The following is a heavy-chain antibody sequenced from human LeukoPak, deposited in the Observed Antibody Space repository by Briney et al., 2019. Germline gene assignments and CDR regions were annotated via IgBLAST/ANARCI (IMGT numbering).Heavy chain of an antibody. V-gene: IGHV3-23*01. CDR1: GFTFSNYA. D-gene: IGHD5-12*01. J-gene: IGHJ4*02. Sequence: GGSLRLSCAASGFTFSNYAMSWVRQAPGKGLEWVSIISGSGGSTYYADSVKGRFTISRDSSKNTLYLQMNSLRAEDTAVYYCAKEELGYITPHSHFDYWGQGTLVTVSS. CDR3: AKEELGYITPHSHFDY. CDR2: ISGSGGST.